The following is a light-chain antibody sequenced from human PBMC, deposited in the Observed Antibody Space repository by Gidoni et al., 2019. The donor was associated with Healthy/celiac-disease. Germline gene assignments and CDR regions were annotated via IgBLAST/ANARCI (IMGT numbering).Light chain of an antibody. V-gene: IGKV3-15*01. CDR2: GAS. CDR3: QQYNNWPPS. CDR1: QSVSSS. Sequence: EIVMTQSPATLSVSPGERATISCRASQSVSSSLAWYQQKPGQAPRLLIYGASTRATGIPARFSGSGSGTEFTLTISSLQSEDFAVYYCQQYNNWPPSFGGGTKVEIK. J-gene: IGKJ4*02.